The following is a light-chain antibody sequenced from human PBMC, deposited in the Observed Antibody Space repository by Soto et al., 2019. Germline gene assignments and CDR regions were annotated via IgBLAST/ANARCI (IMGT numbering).Light chain of an antibody. J-gene: IGKJ2*01. V-gene: IGKV3-20*01. CDR1: QSISGSY. CDR2: GAS. Sequence: EIVLTQSPGTLSLSPGERATLSCRASQSISGSYLAWYQQKPGQPPGLLIYGASSRATGIPDRLSGSGSGTDFTLTFSRLEPEDFAVYYCQQYGTSPYTFGQGTKLEIK. CDR3: QQYGTSPYT.